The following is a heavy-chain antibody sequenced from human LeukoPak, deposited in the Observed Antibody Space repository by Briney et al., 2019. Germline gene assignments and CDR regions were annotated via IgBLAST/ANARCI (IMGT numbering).Heavy chain of an antibody. CDR3: ARRRYGDYFDY. V-gene: IGHV3-21*01. Sequence: GGSLRLSCAASGFTFSSYSMNWVRQAPGEGLEWVSSISSSSSYIYYADSVKGRFTISRDNAKNSLYLQMNSLRAEDTAVYYCARRRYGDYFDYWGQGTLVTVSS. CDR2: ISSSSSYI. J-gene: IGHJ4*02. CDR1: GFTFSSYS. D-gene: IGHD4-17*01.